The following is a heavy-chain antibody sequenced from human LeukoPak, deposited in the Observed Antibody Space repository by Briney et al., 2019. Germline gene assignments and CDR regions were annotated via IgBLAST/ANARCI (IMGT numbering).Heavy chain of an antibody. Sequence: TSETPSLTCTVSGGSISSGSYYWSWIRQPAGKGLEWIGRIYTSGSTNYNPSLKSRVTISVDTSKNQFSLKLSSVTAADTAVYYCARSSGWRQLIYYYYMDVWGKGTTVTVSS. CDR1: GGSISSGSYY. D-gene: IGHD6-19*01. CDR3: ARSSGWRQLIYYYYMDV. J-gene: IGHJ6*03. V-gene: IGHV4-61*02. CDR2: IYTSGST.